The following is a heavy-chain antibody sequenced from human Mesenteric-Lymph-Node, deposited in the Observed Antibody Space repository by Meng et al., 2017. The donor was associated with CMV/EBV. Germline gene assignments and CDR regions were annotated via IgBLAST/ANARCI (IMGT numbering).Heavy chain of an antibody. Sequence: LRLSCTVSGGSISSGDYYWSWIRQPPGKGLEWIGYIYYSGSTYYNPSLKSRVTISVDTSKNQFSLKLSSVTAADTAVYYCARAEWELGLGYWGQGTLVTVSS. D-gene: IGHD1-26*01. CDR1: GGSISSGDYY. V-gene: IGHV4-30-4*08. J-gene: IGHJ4*02. CDR3: ARAEWELGLGY. CDR2: IYYSGST.